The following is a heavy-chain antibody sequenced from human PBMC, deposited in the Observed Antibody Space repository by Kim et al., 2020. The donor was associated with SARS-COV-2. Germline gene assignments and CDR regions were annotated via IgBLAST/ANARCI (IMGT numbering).Heavy chain of an antibody. D-gene: IGHD6-13*01. Sequence: GGSLRLSCAASGFTFSSYAMSWVRQAPGKGLEWVSAISGGGGTTYFADSVKGRFTISRHNSDNTLSLQMNSLRAEDTALYYCVKDGQQLGPLEYWGQGTLVTVSS. CDR2: ISGGGGTT. J-gene: IGHJ4*02. CDR1: GFTFSSYA. V-gene: IGHV3-23*01. CDR3: VKDGQQLGPLEY.